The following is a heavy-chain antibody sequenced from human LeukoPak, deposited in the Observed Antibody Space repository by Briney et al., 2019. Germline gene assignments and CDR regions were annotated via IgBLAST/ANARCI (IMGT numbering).Heavy chain of an antibody. CDR2: INHSGST. Sequence: SETLSLTCAVYGGSFSGYYWSWIRQPPGKGLEWIGEINHSGSTNYNPSLKSRVTISVDTSKNQFSLKLSSVTAADTAVYYCARGLIAAAGTAYFQHWGQRTLVTLSS. J-gene: IGHJ1*01. CDR1: GGSFSGYY. CDR3: ARGLIAAAGTAYFQH. D-gene: IGHD6-13*01. V-gene: IGHV4-34*01.